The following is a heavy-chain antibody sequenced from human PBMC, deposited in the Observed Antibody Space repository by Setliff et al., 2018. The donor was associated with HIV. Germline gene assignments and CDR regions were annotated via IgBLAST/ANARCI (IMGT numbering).Heavy chain of an antibody. CDR2: INPSSGST. J-gene: IGHJ1*01. CDR1: GYTFTSYY. V-gene: IGHV1-46*01. CDR3: ARDPAPSSSASYFQH. D-gene: IGHD6-6*01. Sequence: ASVKVSCKASGYTFTSYYMHWVRQAPGQGLEWMGIINPSSGSTTYAQKFQGRVTMTRDTSTSTVYMELSSLRSEDTAVYYCARDPAPSSSASYFQHRGQGTPGTVS.